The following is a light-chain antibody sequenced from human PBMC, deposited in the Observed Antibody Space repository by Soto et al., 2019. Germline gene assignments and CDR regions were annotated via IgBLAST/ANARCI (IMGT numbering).Light chain of an antibody. V-gene: IGLV1-51*01. CDR1: SSNIEKNY. Sequence: QSVLTQPPSVSAAPGQTVPISCSGSSSNIEKNYVSWYRQVPGTAPKLLIYDNNKRPSGIPDRISGSSSGPSATLDITGLQTGDEAYYYCGTWDSSLNAGVFGGGTKVTVL. J-gene: IGLJ2*01. CDR2: DNN. CDR3: GTWDSSLNAGV.